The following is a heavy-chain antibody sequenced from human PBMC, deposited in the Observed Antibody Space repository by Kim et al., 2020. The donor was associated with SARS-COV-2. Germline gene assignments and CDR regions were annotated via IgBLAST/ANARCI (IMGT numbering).Heavy chain of an antibody. V-gene: IGHV4-34*01. D-gene: IGHD1-26*01. Sequence: YNPALKSRVTISVDTSKNQFSLKLSSVTAADTAVYYCARVVVGATMAFDYWGQGTLVTVSS. CDR3: ARVVVGATMAFDY. J-gene: IGHJ4*02.